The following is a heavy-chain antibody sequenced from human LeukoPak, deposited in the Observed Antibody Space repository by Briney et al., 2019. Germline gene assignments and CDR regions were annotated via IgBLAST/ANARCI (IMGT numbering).Heavy chain of an antibody. J-gene: IGHJ6*02. CDR3: ARGYSSSWFYYYYGMDV. CDR1: GFTFSSYG. V-gene: IGHV3-33*01. D-gene: IGHD6-13*01. Sequence: PGGCLRLSCAASGFTFSSYGMHWVRQAPGKGLEWVAVIWYDGSNKYYADSVKGRFTISRDNSKNTLYLQMNSLRAEDTAVYYCARGYSSSWFYYYYGMDVWGQGTTVTVSS. CDR2: IWYDGSNK.